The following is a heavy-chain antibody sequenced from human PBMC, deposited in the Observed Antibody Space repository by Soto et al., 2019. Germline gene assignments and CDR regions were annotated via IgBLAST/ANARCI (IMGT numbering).Heavy chain of an antibody. CDR1: GDSISSGGY. CDR3: AKVNHAFDV. D-gene: IGHD2-21*01. J-gene: IGHJ3*01. CDR2: AFHSGST. Sequence: QVQLQESGPGLVKPSQTLSLTCTVSGDSISSGGYWSWIRQHPGKGLEWIGYAFHSGSTYYNPSLKSRVIISVDTSKNQFSLNLSSVTAADTAVYYCAKVNHAFDVWGQGTMVTVSS. V-gene: IGHV4-31*03.